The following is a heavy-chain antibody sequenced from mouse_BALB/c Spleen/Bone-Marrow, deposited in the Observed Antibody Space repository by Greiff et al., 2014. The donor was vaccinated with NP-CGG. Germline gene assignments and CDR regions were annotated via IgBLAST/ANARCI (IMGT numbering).Heavy chain of an antibody. Sequence: QVQLKESGAELVRPGTSVKVSCKASGYAFTNYLIEWVKQRPGQGLEWIGVINPGSGGTNYNEKFKGKATLTADKSSSTAYMQLSSLTSDASAVYFCARIYYGNYYWGQGTTLTVSS. CDR1: GYAFTNYL. J-gene: IGHJ2*01. CDR2: INPGSGGT. V-gene: IGHV1-54*01. CDR3: ARIYYGNYY. D-gene: IGHD2-1*01.